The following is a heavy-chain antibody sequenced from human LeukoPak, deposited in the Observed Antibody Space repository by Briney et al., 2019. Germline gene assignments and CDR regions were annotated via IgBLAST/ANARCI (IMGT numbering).Heavy chain of an antibody. Sequence: SETLSLTCSVSGASIDNYFWTWIRQPPGKGLEWIGYVDYIGNTDYNPSLKSRVTISVDMSKSRFSLNLSSVAAADTAVYYCAVERHTSWQTGAFDYWGQGILVTVSS. CDR3: AVERHTSWQTGAFDY. CDR1: GASIDNYF. CDR2: VDYIGNT. J-gene: IGHJ4*02. V-gene: IGHV4-59*01. D-gene: IGHD3-9*01.